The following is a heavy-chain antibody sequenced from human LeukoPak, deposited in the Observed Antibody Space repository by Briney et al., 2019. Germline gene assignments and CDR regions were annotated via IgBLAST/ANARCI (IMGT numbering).Heavy chain of an antibody. V-gene: IGHV3-23*01. CDR1: GFTFNTYA. Sequence: GGSLRLSCAASGFTFNTYAIYWVRQAPGKGLEWVSGICGSGGCTYYADSVKGRFTISRDNSKNTLYLQMNSLRAEDTAVYYCAKGPYSSSWTIFDYWGQGTLVTVSS. J-gene: IGHJ4*02. CDR2: ICGSGGCT. D-gene: IGHD6-13*01. CDR3: AKGPYSSSWTIFDY.